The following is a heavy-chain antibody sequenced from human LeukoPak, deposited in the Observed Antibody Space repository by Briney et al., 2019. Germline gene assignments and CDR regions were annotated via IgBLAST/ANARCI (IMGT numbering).Heavy chain of an antibody. Sequence: KAGGSLRLSCAASGFTFSSYGMHWVRQAPGKGLEWISLIWYDRSNKYYADAVEGRFTISRDNSKNTLYLQMNSLTAEDTAVYYCAKDRIRGSSSSWGGGFDYWGQGSLVTFSS. D-gene: IGHD6-6*01. V-gene: IGHV3-33*06. J-gene: IGHJ4*02. CDR1: GFTFSSYG. CDR3: AKDRIRGSSSSWGGGFDY. CDR2: IWYDRSNK.